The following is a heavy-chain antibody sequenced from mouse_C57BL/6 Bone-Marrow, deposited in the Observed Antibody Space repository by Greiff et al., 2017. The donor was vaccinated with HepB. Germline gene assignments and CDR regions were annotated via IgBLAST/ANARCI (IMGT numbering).Heavy chain of an antibody. D-gene: IGHD1-1*01. Sequence: QVQLQLSGAELVKPGASVKLSCKASGYTFTSYWMHWVKQRPGRGLEWIGRIDPNSGGTKYNEKFKSKATLTVDKPSSTAYMQLSSLTSEDSAVYYCARGGDITRPPWFAYWGQGTLVTVSA. V-gene: IGHV1-72*01. J-gene: IGHJ3*01. CDR2: IDPNSGGT. CDR1: GYTFTSYW. CDR3: ARGGDITRPPWFAY.